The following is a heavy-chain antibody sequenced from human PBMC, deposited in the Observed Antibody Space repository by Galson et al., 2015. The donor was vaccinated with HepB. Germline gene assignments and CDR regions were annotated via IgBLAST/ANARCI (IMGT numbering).Heavy chain of an antibody. CDR1: GFSLNTSGVG. J-gene: IGHJ4*02. CDR3: VRMKYFDWLLDY. Sequence: PALVKPTQTLTLTCTFSGFSLNTSGVGVGWIRQPPGKALEWLALIYWDDDKRYSPSLKSRLTITKDTSKHQVVLTMTNMDPVDTATYYCVRMKYFDWLLDYWGQGTLVTVSS. CDR2: IYWDDDK. V-gene: IGHV2-5*02. D-gene: IGHD3-9*01.